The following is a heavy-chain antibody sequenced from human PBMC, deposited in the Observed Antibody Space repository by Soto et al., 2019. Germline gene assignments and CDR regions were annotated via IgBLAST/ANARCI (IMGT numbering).Heavy chain of an antibody. CDR3: ARGCDYYATRAHCSFDX. Sequence: LACKLSGGSLHNFYWLWIRQPPGKGLEWVWHVHYIGSNNYSPSLNSRANISLDTSKRKLSLKLRSVTAADTAMYFCARGCDYYATRAHCSFDXWGQAIRLTASX. CDR1: GGSLHNFY. J-gene: IGHJ4*02. V-gene: IGHV4-59*01. CDR2: VHYIGSN. D-gene: IGHD3-16*01.